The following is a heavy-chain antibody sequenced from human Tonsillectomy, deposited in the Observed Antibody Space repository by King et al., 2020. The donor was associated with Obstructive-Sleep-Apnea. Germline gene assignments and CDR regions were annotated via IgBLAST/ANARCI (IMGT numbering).Heavy chain of an antibody. CDR2: IIPILGIA. CDR3: ARAPGVYGSGSYYTPYGMDV. CDR1: GGTFSSYA. V-gene: IGHV1-69*09. Sequence: VQLVQSGAEVKKPGSSVKVSCKASGGTFSSYAISWVRQAPGQGLEWMGRIIPILGIANYAQKFQGRVTITADKSTSTAYMELSSLRSEDTAVYYCARAPGVYGSGSYYTPYGMDVWGQGTTVTVSS. D-gene: IGHD3-10*01. J-gene: IGHJ6*02.